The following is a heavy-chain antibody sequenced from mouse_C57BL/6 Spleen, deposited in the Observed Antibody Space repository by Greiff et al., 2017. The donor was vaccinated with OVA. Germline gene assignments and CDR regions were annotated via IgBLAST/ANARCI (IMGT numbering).Heavy chain of an antibody. CDR1: GFTFSDYG. V-gene: IGHV5-17*01. Sequence: DVMLVESGGGLVKPGGSLKLSCAASGFTFSDYGMHWVRQAPEKGLEWVAYISSGSSTIYYADTVKGRFTISRDNAKNTLFLQMTTVRAEDTAMYYCAREGYFDVWGTGTTVTVSS. CDR2: ISSGSSTI. J-gene: IGHJ1*03. CDR3: AREGYFDV.